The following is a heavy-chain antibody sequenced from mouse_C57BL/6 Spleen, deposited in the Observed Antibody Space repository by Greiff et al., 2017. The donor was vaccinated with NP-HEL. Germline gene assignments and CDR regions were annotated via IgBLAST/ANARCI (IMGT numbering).Heavy chain of an antibody. V-gene: IGHV5-16*01. D-gene: IGHD2-4*01. J-gene: IGHJ4*01. CDR3: ARGDYQRAMDY. CDR1: GFTFSDYY. CDR2: INYDGSST. Sequence: EVMLVESEGGLVQPGSSMKLSCTASGFTFSDYYMAWVRPVPEKGLEWVANINYDGSSTYYLDSLKSRFIISRDNAKNILYLQMSSLKSEDTATYYCARGDYQRAMDYWGQGTSVTVSS.